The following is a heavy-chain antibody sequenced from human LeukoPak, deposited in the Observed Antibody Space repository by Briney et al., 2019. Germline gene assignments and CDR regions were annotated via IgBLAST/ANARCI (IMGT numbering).Heavy chain of an antibody. CDR3: AKGKYSGYDLEPENFDY. Sequence: GRSLRLSCAASGFTFSSYGMHWVRQAPGKGLEWVAVISYDGSNKYYADSVKGRFTISRDNSKNTLYLQMNSLRAEDTAVYYCAKGKYSGYDLEPENFDYWGQGTLVTASS. J-gene: IGHJ4*02. CDR2: ISYDGSNK. V-gene: IGHV3-30*18. D-gene: IGHD5-12*01. CDR1: GFTFSSYG.